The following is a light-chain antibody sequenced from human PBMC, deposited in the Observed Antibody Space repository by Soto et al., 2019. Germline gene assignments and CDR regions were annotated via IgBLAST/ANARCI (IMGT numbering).Light chain of an antibody. CDR1: HYIYSN. V-gene: IGKV3-20*01. J-gene: IGKJ5*01. Sequence: IVMTQSPATLSVSPWERATLSCTASHYIYSNVAWFRQRPGQAPRLLMSGASNRASGVPVRFSGSGSGTDFTLTITRLEPEDFALYYCQQYGGSPITFGLGTRLEIK. CDR3: QQYGGSPIT. CDR2: GAS.